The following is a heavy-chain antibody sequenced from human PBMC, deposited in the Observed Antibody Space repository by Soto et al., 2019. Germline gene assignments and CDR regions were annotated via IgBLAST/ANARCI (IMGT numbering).Heavy chain of an antibody. CDR2: IDPSDSQT. Sequence: PGAFQMISYHGAGNSIAGSWITWVRQKPGKGLEWIGRIDPSDSQTYYRPSFRGHVTISATKSITTVFLQWSSLRASVTALYYWARQIYDSATGPNLQYYFDAWGQGTPVTVSS. D-gene: IGHD2-15*01. CDR1: GNSIAGSW. CDR3: ARQIYDSATGPNLQYYFDA. V-gene: IGHV5-10-1*01. J-gene: IGHJ4*02.